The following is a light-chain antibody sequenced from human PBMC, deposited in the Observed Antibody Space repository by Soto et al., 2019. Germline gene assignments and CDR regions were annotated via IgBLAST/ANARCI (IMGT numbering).Light chain of an antibody. CDR3: HQRQSWPRT. V-gene: IGKV3-11*01. Sequence: EIVMTQSPSTLSVSPGERATLSCRASQSVSILLAWYQQKPGQAPRLLTYDASNRATGIPARFSGSGSGTDFTLTISSLAPEDFAIYYCHQRQSWPRTFGQGTKVDIK. CDR2: DAS. CDR1: QSVSIL. J-gene: IGKJ1*01.